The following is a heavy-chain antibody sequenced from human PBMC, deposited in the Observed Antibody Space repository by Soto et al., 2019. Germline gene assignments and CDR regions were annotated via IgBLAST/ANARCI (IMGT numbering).Heavy chain of an antibody. CDR2: IKQDGSEK. D-gene: IGHD3-10*01. Sequence: EVQLVESGGGLVQPGGSLRLSCAASGFTFSSYWMSWVRQAPGKGLEWVANIKQDGSEKYYVDSVKGRFTISRDNAKNSLCLQMNSLRAEDTAVYYCARDGPMVRGVIIPEYYFDYWGQGTLVTVSS. CDR3: ARDGPMVRGVIIPEYYFDY. CDR1: GFTFSSYW. J-gene: IGHJ4*02. V-gene: IGHV3-7*01.